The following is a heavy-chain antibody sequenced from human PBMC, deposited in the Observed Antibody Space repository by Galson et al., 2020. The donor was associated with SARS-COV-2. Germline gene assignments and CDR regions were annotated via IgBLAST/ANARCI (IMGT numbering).Heavy chain of an antibody. V-gene: IGHV3-15*01. Sequence: GGSLRLSCAASGFTFSNAWMSWVRQAPGKGLEWVGRIKSKTDGGTTDYAAPVKGRFTISRDDSKNTLYLQMNSLKTEDTAVYYCTTAKVYYYDSSGYYYVADYWGQGTLVTVSS. D-gene: IGHD3-22*01. CDR3: TTAKVYYYDSSGYYYVADY. CDR2: IKSKTDGGTT. CDR1: GFTFSNAW. J-gene: IGHJ4*02.